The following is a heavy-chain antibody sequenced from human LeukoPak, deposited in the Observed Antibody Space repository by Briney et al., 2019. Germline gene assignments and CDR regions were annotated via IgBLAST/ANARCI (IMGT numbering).Heavy chain of an antibody. CDR3: ARGYFDSSGYYYFDY. J-gene: IGHJ4*02. D-gene: IGHD3-22*01. V-gene: IGHV4-34*01. CDR2: INHSGIT. Sequence: PSETLSLTCAVYGGSFSGYYWSWIRQPPGKGLEWTGEINHSGITNYNPSLKSRVTISVDTSKNQFSLKLSSVTAADTAVYYCARGYFDSSGYYYFDYWGQGTLVTVSS. CDR1: GGSFSGYY.